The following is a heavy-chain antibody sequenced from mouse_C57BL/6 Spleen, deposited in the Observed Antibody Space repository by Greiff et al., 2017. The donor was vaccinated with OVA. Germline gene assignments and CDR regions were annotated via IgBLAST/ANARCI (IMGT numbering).Heavy chain of an antibody. V-gene: IGHV5-16*01. D-gene: IGHD1-1*01. J-gene: IGHJ1*03. CDR3: ARVFITTVVATDWYFDV. CDR1: GFTFSDYY. CDR2: INYDGSST. Sequence: EVMLVESEGGLVQPGSSMKLSCTASGFTFSDYYMAWVRQVPEKGLEWVANINYDGSSTYYLDSLKSRFIISRDNAKNILYLQMSSLKSEDTATYYCARVFITTVVATDWYFDVWGTGTTVTVSS.